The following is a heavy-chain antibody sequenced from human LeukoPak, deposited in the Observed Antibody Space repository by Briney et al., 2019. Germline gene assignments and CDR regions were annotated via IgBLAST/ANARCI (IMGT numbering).Heavy chain of an antibody. CDR3: AKLGDTAMVDFDY. CDR2: ISGGST. V-gene: IGHV3-23*01. Sequence: GGSLRLSCAASGFTFSSYAMSWVRQAPGKGLEWVSSISGGSTYYADSRKGRFTISRDNSKNTLYLQMNSLRAEDTAVYYCAKLGDTAMVDFDYWGQGTLVTVSS. D-gene: IGHD5-18*01. CDR1: GFTFSSYA. J-gene: IGHJ4*02.